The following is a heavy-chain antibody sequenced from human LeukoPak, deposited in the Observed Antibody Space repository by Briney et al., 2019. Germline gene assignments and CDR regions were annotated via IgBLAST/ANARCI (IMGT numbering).Heavy chain of an antibody. Sequence: SETLSLTCAVYGGSFSGYYWTWIRQPPGKGLEWIGEINHSGNTDYNPSLESRVTISVDTSKKQFSLKLSSVTAADTAVYYCARGSLGGGWVRGARYYFGMDVWGQGTTVIVSS. CDR2: INHSGNT. D-gene: IGHD3-10*01. CDR3: ARGSLGGGWVRGARYYFGMDV. V-gene: IGHV4-34*01. CDR1: GGSFSGYY. J-gene: IGHJ6*02.